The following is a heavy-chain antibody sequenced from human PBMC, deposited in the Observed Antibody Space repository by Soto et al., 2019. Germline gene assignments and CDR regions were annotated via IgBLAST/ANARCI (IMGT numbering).Heavy chain of an antibody. CDR3: VRETQIVMVVVPTPGSPGAFDM. Sequence: QMQLVESGGGVVQPGRSLRLSCAASGFSFRNYNLHWVRQAPGKGLEWVAVVSHDGVNKHYAESVKGRLSISRDSSRDTLYLQMNSLRPEDTPVYYCVRETQIVMVVVPTPGSPGAFDMWGQGTMVTVSS. J-gene: IGHJ3*02. D-gene: IGHD2-15*01. CDR1: GFSFRNYN. V-gene: IGHV3-30-3*01. CDR2: VSHDGVNK.